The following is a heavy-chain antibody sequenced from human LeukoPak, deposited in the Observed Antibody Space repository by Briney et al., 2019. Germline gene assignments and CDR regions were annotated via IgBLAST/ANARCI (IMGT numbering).Heavy chain of an antibody. V-gene: IGHV1-2*02. CDR1: GYTFTGYY. Sequence: GASVKVSCKASGYTFTGYYMHWVRQAPGQGLEWMGWINPNSGGTNYAQKFQGRVTMTRDTSISTAYMELSRLRSDDTAVYYCARVIWDYGEYVNWFDPWGQGTLVTVSS. J-gene: IGHJ5*02. CDR2: INPNSGGT. CDR3: ARVIWDYGEYVNWFDP. D-gene: IGHD4-17*01.